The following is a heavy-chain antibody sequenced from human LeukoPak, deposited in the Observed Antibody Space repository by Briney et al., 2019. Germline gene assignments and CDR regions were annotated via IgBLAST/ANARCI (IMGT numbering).Heavy chain of an antibody. D-gene: IGHD6-19*01. CDR2: INTNSGGT. V-gene: IGHV1-2*06. J-gene: IGHJ4*02. Sequence: ASVKVSCKASGYTFTGYYMHWVRQAPGQGLEWMGRINTNSGGTNYAQKFQGRVTMTRDTSISTTYMELSRLRSDDTAVYYCARDPQWLYSGPYFDYWGQGTLVTVSS. CDR1: GYTFTGYY. CDR3: ARDPQWLYSGPYFDY.